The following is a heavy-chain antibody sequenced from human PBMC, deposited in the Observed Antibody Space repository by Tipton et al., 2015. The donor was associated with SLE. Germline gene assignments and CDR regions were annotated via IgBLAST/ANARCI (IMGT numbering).Heavy chain of an antibody. J-gene: IGHJ4*02. V-gene: IGHV4-38-2*02. CDR1: GYSVSRRSSY. D-gene: IGHD3-10*01. CDR3: AKETSPRGGFDY. Sequence: GLVKPSETLSLTCTVSGYSVSRRSSYWGWVRQPPGKGLEWIGSIFHNGRRSDNPSLKSRVLLSVDTSKNQFSLRLTSVTAADTAVYYCAKETSPRGGFDYWGQGTLVTVSA. CDR2: IFHNGRR.